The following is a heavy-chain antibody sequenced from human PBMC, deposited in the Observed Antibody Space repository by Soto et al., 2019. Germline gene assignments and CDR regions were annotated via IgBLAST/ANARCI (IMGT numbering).Heavy chain of an antibody. D-gene: IGHD3-3*01. Sequence: PSETLSLTCTVSGGSISSSSYYWGWIRQPPGKGLEWIGSIYYSGSTYYNPSLKSRVTISVDTSKNQFSLKLSSVTAADTAVYYCARRPSHYDFWSGYLDIWGQGTMVTVSS. CDR3: ARRPSHYDFWSGYLDI. CDR1: GGSISSSSYY. J-gene: IGHJ3*02. CDR2: IYYSGST. V-gene: IGHV4-39*01.